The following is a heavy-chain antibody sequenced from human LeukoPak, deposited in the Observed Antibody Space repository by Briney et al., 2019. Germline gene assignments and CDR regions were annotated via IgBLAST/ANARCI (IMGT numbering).Heavy chain of an antibody. D-gene: IGHD6-13*01. CDR1: GYSISSDYY. J-gene: IGHJ4*02. V-gene: IGHV4-38-2*01. CDR2: IYHSGST. Sequence: PSETLSLTCAVSGYSISSDYYWDWIRQPPGQGLEWIASIYHSGSTYYNPSLNSRVTISVDTPKNHFSLKLSSVTAVDTAVYYCARRAAAGPFDYWGQGTLVTVSS. CDR3: ARRAAAGPFDY.